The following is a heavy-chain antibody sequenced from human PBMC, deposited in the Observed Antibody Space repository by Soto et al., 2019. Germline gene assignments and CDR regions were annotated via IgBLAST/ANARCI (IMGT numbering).Heavy chain of an antibody. D-gene: IGHD3-22*01. CDR3: VGGYYFGDY. Sequence: QVQLVESGGGVVQPGRSLRLSCAASGFTFSSYGMHWVRQAPGKGLEWVAVISSDGSNKYYADSVKGRFTISRDNHKNTLFLQMNSLRPEDTAVYYCVGGYYFGDYWGQGTLVTVSS. J-gene: IGHJ4*02. CDR2: ISSDGSNK. V-gene: IGHV3-30*03. CDR1: GFTFSSYG.